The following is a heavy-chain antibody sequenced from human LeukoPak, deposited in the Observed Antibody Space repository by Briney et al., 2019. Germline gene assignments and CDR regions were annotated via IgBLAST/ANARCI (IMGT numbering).Heavy chain of an antibody. CDR2: IYHSGST. CDR3: ARDLLGNFDH. Sequence: SETLSLTCAVSGYSISSGYYWGWIRQPPGKGLEWIGSIYHSGSTYYNPSLKSRVTISVDTSKNQFSLKLSSVTAADTAVYYCARDLLGNFDHWGQGTLVTVSS. J-gene: IGHJ4*02. D-gene: IGHD2/OR15-2a*01. V-gene: IGHV4-38-2*02. CDR1: GYSISSGYY.